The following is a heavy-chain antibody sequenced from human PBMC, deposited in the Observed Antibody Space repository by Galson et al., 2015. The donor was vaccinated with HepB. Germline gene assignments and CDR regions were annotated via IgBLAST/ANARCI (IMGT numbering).Heavy chain of an antibody. J-gene: IGHJ5*02. CDR1: GFTFSSYG. Sequence: SLRLSCAASGFTFSSYGMHWVRQAPGMGLEWVAVISYDGSNKYYADSVKGRFTISRDNSKNTLYLQMNSLRAEDTAVYYCAKDEYYYDSSGYYRWGQGTLVTVSS. CDR3: AKDEYYYDSSGYYR. CDR2: ISYDGSNK. V-gene: IGHV3-30*18. D-gene: IGHD3-22*01.